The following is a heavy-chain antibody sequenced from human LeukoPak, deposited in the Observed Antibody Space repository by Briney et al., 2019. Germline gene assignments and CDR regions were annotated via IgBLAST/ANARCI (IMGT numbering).Heavy chain of an antibody. CDR3: AREGGTVVVGRFDY. J-gene: IGHJ4*02. Sequence: GGSLRLSCEGSGFTFNKFWINWVRHVPGRGLEWVANISPDGSVRKYVDSVKGRFTISRDNSKNTVYLHMNSLRPDDTALYYCAREGGTVVVGRFDYWGQGTLVTVSS. V-gene: IGHV3-7*01. CDR1: GFTFNKFW. D-gene: IGHD2-2*01. CDR2: ISPDGSVR.